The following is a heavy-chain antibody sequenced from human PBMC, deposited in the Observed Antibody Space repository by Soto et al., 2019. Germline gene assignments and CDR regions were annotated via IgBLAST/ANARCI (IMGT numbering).Heavy chain of an antibody. CDR3: ARVRAVDFWSGQNGNYFDY. CDR1: GYSFTSYW. D-gene: IGHD3-3*01. CDR2: IYPGDSDT. Sequence: PGESLKISCKGSGYSFTSYWIGWVRQMPGKGLEWMGIIYPGDSDTRYNPSLKSRVTISVDTSKNQFSLKLSSVTAADTAVYYCARVRAVDFWSGQNGNYFDYWGQGTLVTVSS. J-gene: IGHJ4*02. V-gene: IGHV5-51*01.